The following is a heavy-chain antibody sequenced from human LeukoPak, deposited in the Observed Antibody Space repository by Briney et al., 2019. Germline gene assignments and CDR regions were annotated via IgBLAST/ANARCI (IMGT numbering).Heavy chain of an antibody. J-gene: IGHJ5*02. CDR3: ARGGYCSGGSCYFGWFDP. D-gene: IGHD2-15*01. CDR2: ISAYNGNT. Sequence: ASVKVSCKASGYTFTSYGISWVRQAPGQGLEWMGWISAYNGNTNYAQKLQGRVTMTTDTSTSTAYMELRSLRSNDTAVYYCARGGYCSGGSCYFGWFDPWGQGTLVTVSS. V-gene: IGHV1-18*01. CDR1: GYTFTSYG.